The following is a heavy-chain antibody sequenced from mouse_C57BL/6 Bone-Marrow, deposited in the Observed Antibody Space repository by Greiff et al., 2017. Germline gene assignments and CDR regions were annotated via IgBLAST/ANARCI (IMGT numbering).Heavy chain of an antibody. CDR3: ARWMGAH. CDR2: IDPNRGGT. D-gene: IGHD2-3*01. CDR1: GYNFTSYW. Sequence: VQLQQPGAELVKPGASVKLSCKASGYNFTSYWMHWVKQRPGRGLEWIGRIDPNRGGTKYHEKFKSKATLTVDKAANTAYMKLSSLTSEDSAVYYCARWMGAHWGQGTTLTVSS. J-gene: IGHJ2*01. V-gene: IGHV1-72*01.